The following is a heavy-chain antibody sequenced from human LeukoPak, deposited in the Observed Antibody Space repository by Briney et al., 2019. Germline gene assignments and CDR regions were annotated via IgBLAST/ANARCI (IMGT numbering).Heavy chain of an antibody. Sequence: SETLSLTCTVSGGSISSSSYYWGWIRQPPGKGLEWIGSIYYSGSTYYNPSLKSRVTISVDTSKNQGSLKLSSVTAADTAVYYCARLITIFGVAQLNWYFDLWGRGTLVTVSS. J-gene: IGHJ2*01. CDR3: ARLITIFGVAQLNWYFDL. V-gene: IGHV4-39*01. CDR2: IYYSGST. D-gene: IGHD3-3*01. CDR1: GGSISSSSYY.